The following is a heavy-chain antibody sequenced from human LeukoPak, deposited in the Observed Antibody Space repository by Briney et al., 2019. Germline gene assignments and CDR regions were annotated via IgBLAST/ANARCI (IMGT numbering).Heavy chain of an antibody. CDR3: ARDRVPPASGVFTYYMDV. D-gene: IGHD3-10*01. Sequence: GRSLRLSCAASGFTFSSNAIHWVRQAPGKGLEWVAVISYDGSKKFYADSVKGRFTISRDNSKNTLYLQMNSLRAEDTAVYPCARDRVPPASGVFTYYMDVWGKGTTVIVSS. CDR2: ISYDGSKK. J-gene: IGHJ6*03. CDR1: GFTFSSNA. V-gene: IGHV3-30*01.